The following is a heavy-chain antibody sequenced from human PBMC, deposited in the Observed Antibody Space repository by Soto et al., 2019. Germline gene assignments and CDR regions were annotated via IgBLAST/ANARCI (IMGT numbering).Heavy chain of an antibody. V-gene: IGHV4-59*01. D-gene: IGHD3-9*01. CDR2: IYYRGRT. CDR3: ARDRGAVLRYLSGGDYYYGMDV. Sequence: SETLSLTCTVSGGSISRYSSSWNRQPPGKGLEWIEYIYYRGRTNYNPALKSRATKPEDTSKNHSSPKLSSVTAADRAVNYCARDRGAVLRYLSGGDYYYGMDVWGQGTTVTVSS. J-gene: IGHJ6*02. CDR1: GGSISRYS.